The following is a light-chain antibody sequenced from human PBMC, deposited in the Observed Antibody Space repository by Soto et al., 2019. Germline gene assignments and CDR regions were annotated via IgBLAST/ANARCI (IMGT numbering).Light chain of an antibody. CDR3: LQYDSYPWT. Sequence: DIQMTQSPPTLSASVGDRVTISCRASQSITGWLAWFQQKPGKAPKLLIYDASNLESGVPSRFSGSGSGTEFTLTISSLQPDDFATYYCLQYDSYPWTFGQGTKVDIK. CDR1: QSITGW. CDR2: DAS. V-gene: IGKV1-5*01. J-gene: IGKJ1*01.